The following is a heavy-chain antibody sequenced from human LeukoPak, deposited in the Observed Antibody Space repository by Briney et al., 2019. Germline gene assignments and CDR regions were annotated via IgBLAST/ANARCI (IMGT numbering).Heavy chain of an antibody. Sequence: PGRSLRLSCVASGFTFDDYAMHWVRQAPGKGLEWVSGISWNSGSIGYADSVKGRFTISRDNAKNSLYLQMNSLRAEDTALYYCAKETATAYGMDVWGQGTTVTVSS. V-gene: IGHV3-9*01. CDR3: AKETATAYGMDV. CDR1: GFTFDDYA. J-gene: IGHJ6*02. CDR2: ISWNSGSI. D-gene: IGHD2-15*01.